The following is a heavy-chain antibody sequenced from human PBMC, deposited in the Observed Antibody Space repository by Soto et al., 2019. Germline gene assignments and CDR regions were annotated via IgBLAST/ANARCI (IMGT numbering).Heavy chain of an antibody. CDR3: AAAAGYYYYYGMDV. J-gene: IGHJ6*02. Sequence: GASVKVPCKASEGTFSSYAISWLRQSAGQGLEWMGGIIPIFGTANYAQKFQGRVTITADESTSTAYMELSSLRSEDTAVYYCAAAAGYYYYYGMDVWGQGTTVTVSS. CDR2: IIPIFGTA. D-gene: IGHD6-13*01. CDR1: EGTFSSYA. V-gene: IGHV1-69*13.